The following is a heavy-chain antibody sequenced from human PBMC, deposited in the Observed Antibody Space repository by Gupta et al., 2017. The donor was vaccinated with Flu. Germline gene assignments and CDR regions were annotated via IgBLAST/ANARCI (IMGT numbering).Heavy chain of an antibody. D-gene: IGHD1-26*01. CDR2: VYYSGST. J-gene: IGHJ4*02. V-gene: IGHV4-39*01. Sequence: ISSSTYYWGWIRQPPGKGLEWIGSVYYSGSTYYNPSLKSRVTISVDTSKNQFSLKLSSVTAADTAVYYCARLTGGSFDFDYWGQGTLVTVSS. CDR3: ARLTGGSFDFDY. CDR1: ISSSTYY.